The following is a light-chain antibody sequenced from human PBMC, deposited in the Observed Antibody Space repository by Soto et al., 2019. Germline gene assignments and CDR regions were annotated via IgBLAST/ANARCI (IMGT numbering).Light chain of an antibody. CDR2: GAS. CDR1: QSVSSSY. J-gene: IGKJ1*01. Sequence: EIVLTQSPGTLSLSPGERATLSCRASQSVSSSYLAWYQQRRGQAPRLLIFGASNRATGIPDRFSGSGSGTDFTLTISRLEPEDFVVYYCQQYGSSPWTFGQGTKVEIK. CDR3: QQYGSSPWT. V-gene: IGKV3-20*01.